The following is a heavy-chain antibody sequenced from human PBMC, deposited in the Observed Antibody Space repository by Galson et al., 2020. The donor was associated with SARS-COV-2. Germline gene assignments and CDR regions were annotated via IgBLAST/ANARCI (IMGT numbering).Heavy chain of an antibody. D-gene: IGHD3-22*01. J-gene: IGHJ3*02. V-gene: IGHV3-48*03. CDR1: GFTFTSYE. Sequence: GGSLRLSCAVSGFTFTSYEMNWVRQAPGKGLEWVSYISNSGSTIYHADSVKGRFTIPRDNAKNSLYLQMNSLRAEDTAVYFCAGSLYYYDSSGFSDAFEIWGRGTMVTVSS. CDR3: AGSLYYYDSSGFSDAFEI. CDR2: ISNSGSTI.